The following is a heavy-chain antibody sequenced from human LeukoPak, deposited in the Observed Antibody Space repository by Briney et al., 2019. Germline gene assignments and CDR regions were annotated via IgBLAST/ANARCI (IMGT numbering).Heavy chain of an antibody. CDR3: ATRREYSSSRGY. Sequence: GGSLRLSCAASGFTFSSYAMSWVRQAPGKGLEWVSAISGSGGSTYYADSVKGRFTISRDNSKNTLYLQMNGLRAEDTAVYYCATRREYSSSRGYWGQGTLVTVSS. V-gene: IGHV3-23*01. J-gene: IGHJ4*02. CDR2: ISGSGGST. D-gene: IGHD6-6*01. CDR1: GFTFSSYA.